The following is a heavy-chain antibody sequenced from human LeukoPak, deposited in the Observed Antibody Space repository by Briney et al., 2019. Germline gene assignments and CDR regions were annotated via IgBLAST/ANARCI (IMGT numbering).Heavy chain of an antibody. D-gene: IGHD3-3*01. J-gene: IGHJ5*02. Sequence: SETLSLTCAVYGGSFSGYYWSWIRQPPGKGLEWIGEINHSGSTNYNPSLKSRVTISVDTSKNQFSLKLSSVTAADTAVYYCGKNSILYYDFWSGPTAGNWFDPWGQETLSPSPQ. CDR1: GGSFSGYY. V-gene: IGHV4-34*01. CDR3: GKNSILYYDFWSGPTAGNWFDP. CDR2: INHSGST.